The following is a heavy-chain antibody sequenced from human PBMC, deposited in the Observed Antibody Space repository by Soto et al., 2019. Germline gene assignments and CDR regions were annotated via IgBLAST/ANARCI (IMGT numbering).Heavy chain of an antibody. CDR3: AREAPGDSTPHTNWFDP. V-gene: IGHV4-30-4*01. J-gene: IGHJ5*02. Sequence: SETLSLTCTVSGGSISSGDYYWSWIRQPPGKGLEWIGYIYYSGSTYYNPSLKSRVTISVDTSKNQFSLKLSSVTAADTAVYYCAREAPGDSTPHTNWFDPWGQGTLVTVSS. CDR2: IYYSGST. CDR1: GGSISSGDYY. D-gene: IGHD3-16*01.